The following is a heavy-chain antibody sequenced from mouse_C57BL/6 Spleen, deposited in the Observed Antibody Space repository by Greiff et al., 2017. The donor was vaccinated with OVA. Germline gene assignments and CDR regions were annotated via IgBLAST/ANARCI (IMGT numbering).Heavy chain of an antibody. CDR2: IDPSDSET. D-gene: IGHD2-4*01. J-gene: IGHJ2*01. CDR1: GYTFTSYW. Sequence: QVQLQQPGAELVRPGSSVKLSCKASGYTFTSYWMHWVKQRPIQGLEWIGNIDPSDSETHYNQKFKDKATLTVDKSSSTAYMQLSSLTSEDSAVYYCAGGYDSDDGQCYFDYWGQGTTLTVSS. CDR3: AGGYDSDDGQCYFDY. V-gene: IGHV1-52*01.